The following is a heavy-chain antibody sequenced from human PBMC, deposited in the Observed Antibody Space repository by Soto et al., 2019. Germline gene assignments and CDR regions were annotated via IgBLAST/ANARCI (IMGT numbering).Heavy chain of an antibody. CDR1: GYTFTSYG. Sequence: QVQLVQSGAEVKKPGASVKVSCKASGYTFTSYGISWVRQAPGQGLEWMGWISAYNGNTNYAQKLQGRVTMTTDTSTSTDYMELRSLRSDDTAVYYCARGDGSGSYWWEEVDYYYGMDVWGQGTTVTVSS. D-gene: IGHD3-10*01. J-gene: IGHJ6*02. CDR3: ARGDGSGSYWWEEVDYYYGMDV. CDR2: ISAYNGNT. V-gene: IGHV1-18*01.